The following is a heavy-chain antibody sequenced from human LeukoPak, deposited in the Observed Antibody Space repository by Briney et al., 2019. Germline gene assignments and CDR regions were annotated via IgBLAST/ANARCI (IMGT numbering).Heavy chain of an antibody. CDR2: IYHSGST. V-gene: IGHV4-38-2*02. CDR1: GYSISSGYY. CDR3: ARKNMASNWFDP. Sequence: SETLSLTCTVSGYSISSGYYWGWIRQPPGKGLEWIGSIYHSGSTYYNPSLKSRVTISVDTSKNQFSLKLSSVTAADTAVYYCARKNMASNWFDPWGQGTLVTVSS. D-gene: IGHD5-24*01. J-gene: IGHJ5*02.